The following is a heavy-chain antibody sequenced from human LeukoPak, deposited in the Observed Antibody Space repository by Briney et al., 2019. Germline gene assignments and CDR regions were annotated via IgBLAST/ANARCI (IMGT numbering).Heavy chain of an antibody. CDR2: INPSGGST. Sequence: ASVKVSCKASGYTFTGYYIHWVRQAPGQGLEWMGIINPSGGSTSYAQKFQGRVTMTRDTSTSTVYMELRSLRSEDTAVYYCARDGFEYYYDSSGLLGDAFDIWGQGTMVTVST. CDR1: GYTFTGYY. J-gene: IGHJ3*02. D-gene: IGHD3-22*01. CDR3: ARDGFEYYYDSSGLLGDAFDI. V-gene: IGHV1-46*01.